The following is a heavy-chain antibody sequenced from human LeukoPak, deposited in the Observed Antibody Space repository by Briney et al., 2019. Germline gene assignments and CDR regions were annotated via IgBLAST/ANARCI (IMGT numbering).Heavy chain of an antibody. CDR3: ARGRGGPPFDF. CDR1: GFNFRAYG. V-gene: IGHV3-64*02. J-gene: IGHJ4*01. CDR2: ISADGGTT. Sequence: GSLRLSCVASGFNFRAYGMHWVRQAPGQGLEYISAISADGGTTFHAESVKGRFTISRDNSKNTLYLQMGSLRIDDSALYYCARGRGGPPFDFWGHGTLITASS. D-gene: IGHD3-10*01.